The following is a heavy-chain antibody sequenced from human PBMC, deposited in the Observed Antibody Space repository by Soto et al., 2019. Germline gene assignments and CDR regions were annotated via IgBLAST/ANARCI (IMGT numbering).Heavy chain of an antibody. CDR1: GFAFSSYG. CDR3: AKDHSSGWYDY. V-gene: IGHV3-23*01. CDR2: ISGTGGNT. D-gene: IGHD6-19*01. J-gene: IGHJ4*02. Sequence: EVHLLESGGGLVQPGGSLRLSCAASGFAFSSYGMSWVRQAPGKGLEWVSAISGTGGNTYYADSVKGRFTISRDNSKNTLYLQMNSLRAEDTAVYYCAKDHSSGWYDYWGQGTRVTVSS.